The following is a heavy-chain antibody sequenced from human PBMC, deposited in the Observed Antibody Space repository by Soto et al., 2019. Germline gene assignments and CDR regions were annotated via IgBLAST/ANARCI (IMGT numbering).Heavy chain of an antibody. J-gene: IGHJ6*02. CDR1: WDSVSSNSAA. CDR3: AGENSWATNYYYYYGMDV. V-gene: IGHV6-1*01. D-gene: IGHD6-13*01. CDR2: TYYRSKWYN. Sequence: SQTLSLTCAISWDSVSSNSAAWNWIRQSPSRGLEWLGRTYYRSKWYNDYAVSVKSRITINPDTSKNQFSLQLNSVTPEDTAVYYCAGENSWATNYYYYYGMDVWGQGTTVTVSS.